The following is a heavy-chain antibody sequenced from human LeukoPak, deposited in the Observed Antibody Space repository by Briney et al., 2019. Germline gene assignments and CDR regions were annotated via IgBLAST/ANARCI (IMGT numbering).Heavy chain of an antibody. CDR3: GRGPLGYYGSGSTFDY. CDR1: GFTFSSYG. CDR2: IWYDGSNK. D-gene: IGHD3-10*01. J-gene: IGHJ4*02. Sequence: PGGSLRLSCAASGFTFSSYGMHWVRQAPGKGLEWVAVIWYDGSNKYYADSVKGRFTISRDNSKNTLYLQMNSLRAEDTAVYYCGRGPLGYYGSGSTFDYWGQGTLVTVSS. V-gene: IGHV3-33*01.